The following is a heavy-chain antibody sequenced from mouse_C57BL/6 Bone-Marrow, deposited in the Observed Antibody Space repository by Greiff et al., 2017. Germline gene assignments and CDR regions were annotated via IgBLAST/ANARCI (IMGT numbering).Heavy chain of an antibody. CDR1: GYTFTSYW. V-gene: IGHV1-59*01. J-gene: IGHJ2*01. CDR3: ASPHSTYFDY. D-gene: IGHD2-5*01. CDR2: IDPSASYT. Sequence: QVQLQQPGAELVRPGTSVKLSCKASGYTFTSYWMHWVKQRPGQGLAWIGVIDPSASYTNYNQQFKGKATLTVDTSSSPADMQLSSLTSEDSAVYYCASPHSTYFDYWGQGTTLTVSS.